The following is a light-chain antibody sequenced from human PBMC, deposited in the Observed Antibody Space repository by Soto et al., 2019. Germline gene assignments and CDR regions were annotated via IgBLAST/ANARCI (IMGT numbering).Light chain of an antibody. CDR3: QQYNTWRSIS. V-gene: IGKV3-15*01. CDR2: DTS. Sequence: EIVMMQSPATLSVSPGERVTLSCRASQSVSNKLGWYQHKPGQAPRLLIYDTSTRAAGTPARFTGSGSGTDFTLTISSLQSEDFAVYYCQQYNTWRSISFGQGTRLEIK. J-gene: IGKJ5*01. CDR1: QSVSNK.